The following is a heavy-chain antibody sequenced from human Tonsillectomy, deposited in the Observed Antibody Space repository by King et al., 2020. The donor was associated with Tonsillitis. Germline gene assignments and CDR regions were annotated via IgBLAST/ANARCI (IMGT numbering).Heavy chain of an antibody. CDR3: VRDGGDYYDTSAYYSNFDY. CDR2: ISHSTAYI. D-gene: IGHD3-22*01. V-gene: IGHV3-21*01. CDR1: GFTFSTYG. Sequence: QLVQSGGVVVKPGGSVRLSCVGSGFTFSTYGMNWVRQAPGKGLEWVSSISHSTAYIYYADSLTGRFTLSRDNARNSLYLQINSLRDDDTAVYYCVRDGGDYYDTSAYYSNFDYWGQGTPVTVSS. J-gene: IGHJ4*02.